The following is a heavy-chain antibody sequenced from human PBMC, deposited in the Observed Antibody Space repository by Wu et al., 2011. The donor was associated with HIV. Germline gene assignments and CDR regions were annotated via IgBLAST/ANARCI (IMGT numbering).Heavy chain of an antibody. CDR3: ARGGYRGYYYYFMES. Sequence: QVYLMQSGAEVKKPGASVRVSCKASGYTFAAYYLHWVRQAPGQGLEWMGWINPNTGNTNYAEKFQGRVTLTRDTSVSTAYMEVNRLTSDDTAVYFCARGGYRGYYYYFMESGAKGPRSPSPQ. CDR2: INPNTGNT. D-gene: IGHD3-16*02. CDR1: GYTFAAYY. V-gene: IGHV1-2*02. J-gene: IGHJ6*04.